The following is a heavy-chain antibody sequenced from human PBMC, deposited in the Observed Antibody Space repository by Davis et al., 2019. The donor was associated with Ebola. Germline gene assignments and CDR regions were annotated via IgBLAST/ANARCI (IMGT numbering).Heavy chain of an antibody. D-gene: IGHD1-1*01. Sequence: GESLKISCVASGFRFSSYVMGWIRQAPGKGLEWVSSIIGGANSIYYADSVKGRFTISRDNTKNSLYLHLNNLRAEDTAVYYCARRLEAWDFWGQGTLVTVSS. J-gene: IGHJ4*02. CDR2: IIGGANSI. V-gene: IGHV3-11*01. CDR1: GFRFSSYV. CDR3: ARRLEAWDF.